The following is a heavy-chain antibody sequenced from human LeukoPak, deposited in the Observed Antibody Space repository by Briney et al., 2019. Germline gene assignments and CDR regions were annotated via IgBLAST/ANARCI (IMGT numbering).Heavy chain of an antibody. D-gene: IGHD6-6*01. CDR2: IYYSGST. J-gene: IGHJ1*01. V-gene: IGHV4-59*12. CDR3: ARDVGARLPGY. Sequence: SETLSLTCTVSGGSIIAFYCTWIRQPPGKGLEWIWYIYYSGSTNYNPSLKSRVTMSVDKSKNQFSLKLTSMTAADTAVYYCARDVGARLPGYWGQGTLVTVSS. CDR1: GGSIIAFY.